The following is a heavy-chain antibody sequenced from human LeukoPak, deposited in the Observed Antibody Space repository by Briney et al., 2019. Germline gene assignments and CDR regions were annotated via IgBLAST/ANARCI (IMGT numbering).Heavy chain of an antibody. Sequence: GGSLKLSCAASGFTFSGSAMHWVRQASGKGLEWVGRIRSKANSYATAYAASVKGRFTISRDNAKNSLYLQMVSLRAEDAAVYYCARYQYGSGTSLGSWGQGTPVTVSS. CDR3: ARYQYGSGTSLGS. V-gene: IGHV3-73*01. CDR1: GFTFSGSA. D-gene: IGHD3-10*01. CDR2: IRSKANSYAT. J-gene: IGHJ4*02.